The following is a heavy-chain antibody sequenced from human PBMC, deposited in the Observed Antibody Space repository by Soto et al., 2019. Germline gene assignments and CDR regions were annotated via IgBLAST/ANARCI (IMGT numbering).Heavy chain of an antibody. CDR3: ARMATFGSLNWFDP. D-gene: IGHD3-16*01. J-gene: IGHJ5*02. CDR2: MNPGSGDT. CDR1: GYSFTNND. V-gene: IGHV1-8*01. Sequence: ASVKVSCKASGYSFTNNDVTWVRQATGQGREWMGWMNPGSGDTGYAQKFQGRVTMTRDISIATAYMELSSLRSDDTAIYYCARMATFGSLNWFDPWGQGXLVTVSS.